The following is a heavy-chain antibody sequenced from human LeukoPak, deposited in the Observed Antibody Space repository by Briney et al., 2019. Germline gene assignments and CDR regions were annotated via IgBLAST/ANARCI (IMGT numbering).Heavy chain of an antibody. J-gene: IGHJ4*02. CDR3: ARDGLYDSSGYYMDS. V-gene: IGHV4-59*01. D-gene: IGHD3-22*01. Sequence: KPSETLSLTCTVSGGAIRIYYWSWIRQPPGEGLEWIGYIYYSGGTKYNPSLMSRVTISVDRAQNQFSLSLKSVTAADTAVYYCARDGLYDSSGYYMDSWGQGTLVIVSS. CDR1: GGAIRIYY. CDR2: IYYSGGT.